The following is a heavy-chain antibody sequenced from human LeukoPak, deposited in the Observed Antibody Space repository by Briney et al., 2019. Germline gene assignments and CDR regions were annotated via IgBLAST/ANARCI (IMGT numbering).Heavy chain of an antibody. V-gene: IGHV3-11*01. CDR2: ISDSAKTT. Sequence: GGSLRLSCAASGFSFSDFYMSWIRQAPGKGLECVSHISDSAKTTYYADSVKGRFTISRDNAQKSLYLQMNSLRAEDTAVYYCVRGALSWFDPWGQGTPVTVSS. CDR1: GFSFSDFY. J-gene: IGHJ5*02. CDR3: VRGALSWFDP.